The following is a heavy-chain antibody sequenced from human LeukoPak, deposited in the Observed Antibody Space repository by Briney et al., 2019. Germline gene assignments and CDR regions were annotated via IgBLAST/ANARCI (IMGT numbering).Heavy chain of an antibody. D-gene: IGHD2-15*01. CDR1: RFTFSSYC. CDR3: AKGGYCSGGSCYPLDY. Sequence: PGGSLRLSCAASRFTFSSYCMHWVSQAPGKGLEWVAVISYDGSNKYYADSVKGRFTISRDNSKNTLYLQMNSLRAEDTAVYYCAKGGYCSGGSCYPLDYWGQGTLVTVSS. CDR2: ISYDGSNK. V-gene: IGHV3-30*18. J-gene: IGHJ4*02.